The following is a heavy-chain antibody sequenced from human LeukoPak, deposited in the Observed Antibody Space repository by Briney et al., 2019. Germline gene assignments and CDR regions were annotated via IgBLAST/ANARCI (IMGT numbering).Heavy chain of an antibody. J-gene: IGHJ4*02. CDR2: ISYDGNSQ. V-gene: IGHV3-30*03. CDR1: GFTFSNYA. D-gene: IGHD3-22*01. CDR3: ARVSGYYYDDY. Sequence: GGSLRLSCAASGFTFSNYAIHWVRQAPGRGLEWVAAISYDGNSQHYGAPVKGRFTISRDNSKNTVYLQMNSLRAEDTAVYYCARVSGYYYDDYWGQGTLVTVSS.